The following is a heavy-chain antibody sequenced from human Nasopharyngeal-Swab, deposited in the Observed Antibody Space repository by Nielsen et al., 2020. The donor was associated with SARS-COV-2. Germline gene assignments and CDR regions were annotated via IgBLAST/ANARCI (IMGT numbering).Heavy chain of an antibody. D-gene: IGHD2-2*01. CDR2: ISEDGSIT. CDR1: GFTFSSHW. V-gene: IGHV3-74*01. Sequence: GESLKISCAASGFTFSSHWMHLVRQAPGKWLVWVSRISEDGSITTYAASVKGRFTISRDNAKNTLFLQMHSLRADDTAIYYCASQLGHPDSWGQGTLVTVSS. J-gene: IGHJ4*02. CDR3: ASQLGHPDS.